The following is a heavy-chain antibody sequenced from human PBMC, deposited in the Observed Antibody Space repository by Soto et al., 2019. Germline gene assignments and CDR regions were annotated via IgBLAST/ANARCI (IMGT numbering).Heavy chain of an antibody. CDR3: ARQPPGRTLDWYFDL. CDR2: IYYSGST. J-gene: IGHJ2*01. CDR1: GGSISSSSYY. Sequence: QLQLQESGPGLVKPSETLSLTCTVSGGSISSSSYYWGWIRQPPGKGLEWIGSIYYSGSTYYNPSLKSRVTISVETSKNQFSLKVSSVTAADTAVYYCARQPPGRTLDWYFDLWGRGTLVTVSS. V-gene: IGHV4-39*01.